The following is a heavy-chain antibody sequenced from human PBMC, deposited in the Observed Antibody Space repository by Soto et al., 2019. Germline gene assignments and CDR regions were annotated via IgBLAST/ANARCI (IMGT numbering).Heavy chain of an antibody. CDR1: GFTFSSYA. D-gene: IGHD6-6*01. J-gene: IGHJ6*02. Sequence: GGSLRLSCAASGFTFSSYAMSWVRQAPGKGLEWVSAISGSGGSTYYADSVKGRFTISRDNSKDTLYLQMNSLRAEDTAVYYCAKKGTYSSSSMSSYYYYGMDVWGQGTTVTVSS. V-gene: IGHV3-23*01. CDR3: AKKGTYSSSSMSSYYYYGMDV. CDR2: ISGSGGST.